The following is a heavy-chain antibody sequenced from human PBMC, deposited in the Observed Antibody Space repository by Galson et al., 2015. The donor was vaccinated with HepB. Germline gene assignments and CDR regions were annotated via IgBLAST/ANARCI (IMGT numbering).Heavy chain of an antibody. CDR2: IIPIFGTA. D-gene: IGHD1-14*01. J-gene: IGHJ4*02. CDR3: ARDSLGPTAHFDY. V-gene: IGHV1-69*13. Sequence: SVKVSCKASGGTFSSYAISWVRQAPGQGLEWMGGIIPIFGTANYAQKFQGRVTITADESTSTAYMELSSLRSEDTAVYYCARDSLGPTAHFDYWGQGTLVTVSS. CDR1: GGTFSSYA.